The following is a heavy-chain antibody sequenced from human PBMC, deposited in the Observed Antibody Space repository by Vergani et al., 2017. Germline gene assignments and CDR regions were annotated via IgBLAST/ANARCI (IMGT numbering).Heavy chain of an antibody. Sequence: EVQLVESGGGLVQPGGSLRLSCAASGFTFSSYWMSWVRQAPGKGLEWVANIKQDGSEKYYVDSVKGRFTISRDNAKNSLYLQMNSLRAEDTAVYYCARDAYYGSGRLNGFDPWGQGTLVTVSS. V-gene: IGHV3-7*04. CDR2: IKQDGSEK. CDR3: ARDAYYGSGRLNGFDP. CDR1: GFTFSSYW. D-gene: IGHD3-10*01. J-gene: IGHJ5*02.